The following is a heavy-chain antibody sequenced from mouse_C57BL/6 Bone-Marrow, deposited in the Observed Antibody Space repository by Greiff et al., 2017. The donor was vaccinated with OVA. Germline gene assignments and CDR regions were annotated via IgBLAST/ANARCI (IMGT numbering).Heavy chain of an antibody. CDR2: IFPGSGST. CDR3: ARDYYGSSYAAWFAY. CDR1: GYTFTSHW. D-gene: IGHD1-1*01. Sequence: VKLQESGPELVRPGASVKISCKAPGYTFTSHWMQWVRQRPGQGLEWIGEIFPGSGSTYYNEKFKGKATLTVDTSSSTAYMQLSSLTSEDSAVYCCARDYYGSSYAAWFAYWGQGTLVTVSA. J-gene: IGHJ3*01. V-gene: IGHV1-56*01.